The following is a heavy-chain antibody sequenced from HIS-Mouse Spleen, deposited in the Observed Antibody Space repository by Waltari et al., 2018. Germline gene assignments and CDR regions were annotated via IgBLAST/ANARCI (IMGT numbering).Heavy chain of an antibody. J-gene: IGHJ4*02. D-gene: IGHD3-22*01. V-gene: IGHV3-48*01. Sequence: EVQLVESGGGLVQPGGSLRLSCAAAGFTFSSYSMNWVRQAPGKGLEWVSYISSSSSTIYYADSVKGRFTISRDNAKNSLYLQMNSLRAEDTAVYYCARYRGYYGDYWGQGTLVTVSS. CDR1: GFTFSSYS. CDR3: ARYRGYYGDY. CDR2: ISSSSSTI.